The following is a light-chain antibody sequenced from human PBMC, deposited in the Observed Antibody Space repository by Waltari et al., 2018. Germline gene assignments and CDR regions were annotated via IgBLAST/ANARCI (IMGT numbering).Light chain of an antibody. J-gene: IGKJ5*01. Sequence: EIVMTQSPATLSVSPGERATLSCRASQRVSTNLAWYQQKPGQSPRLLIYAASTRATGVPARFSGSGSGTEFTLTITSLQSEDFAVYYCQQYNNWLADFGQGTRLEIK. CDR2: AAS. V-gene: IGKV3-15*01. CDR3: QQYNNWLAD. CDR1: QRVSTN.